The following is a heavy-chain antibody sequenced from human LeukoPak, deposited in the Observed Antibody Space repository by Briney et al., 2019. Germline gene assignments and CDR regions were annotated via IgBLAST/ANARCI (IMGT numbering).Heavy chain of an antibody. V-gene: IGHV3-21*01. CDR2: ISSSSSYI. CDR3: ATDVYSYSSSWDLDY. J-gene: IGHJ4*02. CDR1: GFTFSSYS. Sequence: GGSLRLSCAASGFTFSSYSMNWVRQAPGKGLEWGSSISSSSSYIYYADSVKGRFTISRDNAKNSLYMQMNSLRAEDTAVYYGATDVYSYSSSWDLDYWGQGTLVTVSS. D-gene: IGHD6-13*01.